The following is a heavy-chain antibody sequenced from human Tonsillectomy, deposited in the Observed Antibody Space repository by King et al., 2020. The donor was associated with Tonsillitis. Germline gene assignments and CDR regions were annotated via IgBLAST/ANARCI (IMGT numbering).Heavy chain of an antibody. CDR2: ISYDGSDQ. CDR1: GFSFNSYA. J-gene: IGHJ4*02. Sequence: VQLVQSGGGVVQPGRSLRLSCAASGFSFNSYAMHWVRQAPGKGLEWVALISYDGSDQYFAESVKGRFTISRDNSKNTLYLHMNSLTAEDTAMYYCASGPGYSYGYHFDYWGQGTLVTVSS. D-gene: IGHD5-18*01. V-gene: IGHV3-30*04. CDR3: ASGPGYSYGYHFDY.